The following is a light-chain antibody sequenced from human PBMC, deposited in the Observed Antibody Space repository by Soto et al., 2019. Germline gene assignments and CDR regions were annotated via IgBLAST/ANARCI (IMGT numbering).Light chain of an antibody. J-gene: IGKJ2*01. CDR1: QSVRGNY. CDR2: EAS. V-gene: IGKV3-20*01. CDR3: QQYDT. Sequence: FVLTQSPGTLSLSPGERATFSCRASQSVRGNYIAWYQQKPGQAPRVLIFEASKRATGTPDRFSGSGSGTDFTLTISRLEPEDFAVYYCQQYDTFGQGTKLEIK.